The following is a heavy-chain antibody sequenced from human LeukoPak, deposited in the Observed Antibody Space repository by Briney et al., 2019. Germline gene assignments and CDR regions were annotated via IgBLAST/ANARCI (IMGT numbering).Heavy chain of an antibody. J-gene: IGHJ6*02. D-gene: IGHD2-2*01. V-gene: IGHV4-39*01. CDR3: ARCMIVVPAASYYYYYGMDV. CDR2: IYYSGST. CDR1: GGSISSSSYY. Sequence: SETLSLTCTVSGGSISSSSYYWGWLRQPPGKGLEWIGSIYYSGSTYYNPSLKSRVTISVDTSKNQFSLKLSSVTAADTAVYYCARCMIVVPAASYYYYYGMDVWGQGTTVTVSS.